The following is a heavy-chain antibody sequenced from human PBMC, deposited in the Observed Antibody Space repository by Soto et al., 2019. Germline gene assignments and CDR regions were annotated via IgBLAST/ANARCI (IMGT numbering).Heavy chain of an antibody. V-gene: IGHV3-23*01. CDR3: EKDSSSPGTTGDFDI. CDR2: ISGSGGST. CDR1: GFTFSSYA. Sequence: PGGSLRLSCAASGFTFSSYAMSWVRQAPGKGLEWVSGISGSGGSTYYTDSVKGRFTISRDNSKNTVYLQMNGLRAEDTAVYYCEKDSSSPGTTGDFDIWGQGTMVTVSS. J-gene: IGHJ3*02. D-gene: IGHD1-1*01.